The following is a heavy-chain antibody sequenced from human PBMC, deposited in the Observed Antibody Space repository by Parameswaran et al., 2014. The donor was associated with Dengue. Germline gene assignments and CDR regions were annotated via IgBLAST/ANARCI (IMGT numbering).Heavy chain of an antibody. D-gene: IGHD6-25*01. CDR2: IYYSGST. CDR3: ARLIGAALEGVSWFDP. Sequence: WIRQPPGKGLEWIGSIYYSGSTYYNPSLKSRVTISVDTSKNQFSLKPSSVTAADTAVYYCARLIGAALEGVSWFDPWGQGTLVTVSS. J-gene: IGHJ5*02. V-gene: IGHV4-39*01.